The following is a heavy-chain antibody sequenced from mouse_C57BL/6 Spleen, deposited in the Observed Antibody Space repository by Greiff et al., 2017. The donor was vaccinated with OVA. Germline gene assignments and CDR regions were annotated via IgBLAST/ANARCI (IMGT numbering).Heavy chain of an antibody. CDR1: GYTFTDYY. CDR3: ARAFYYYGSSEDYAMDY. V-gene: IGHV1-75*01. D-gene: IGHD1-1*01. J-gene: IGHJ4*01. Sequence: QVQLKQSGPELVKPGASVKISCKASGYTFTDYYINWVKQRPGQGLEWIGWIFPGSGSTYYNEKFKGKATLTVDKSSSTAYMLLSSLTSEDSAVYFCARAFYYYGSSEDYAMDYWGQGTSVTVSS. CDR2: IFPGSGST.